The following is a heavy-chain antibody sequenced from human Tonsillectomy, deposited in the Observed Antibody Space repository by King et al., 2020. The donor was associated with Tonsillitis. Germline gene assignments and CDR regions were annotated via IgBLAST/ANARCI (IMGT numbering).Heavy chain of an antibody. Sequence: VQLVESGGGSVQPGESLRLSCAASGFPFNNYDMHWVRQGTGKGLEWVSYIGTGGDTYYAGSVQGRFTISRENVDSSLYLHMNSLRAGDTALYFCVRARTGYCTGGSCFSDAFDLWGQGTMVTVSS. CDR2: IGTGGDT. J-gene: IGHJ3*01. V-gene: IGHV3-13*01. CDR3: VRARTGYCTGGSCFSDAFDL. D-gene: IGHD2-15*01. CDR1: GFPFNNYD.